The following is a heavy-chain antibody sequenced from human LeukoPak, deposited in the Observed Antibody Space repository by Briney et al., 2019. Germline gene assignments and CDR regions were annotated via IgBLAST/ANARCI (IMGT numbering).Heavy chain of an antibody. CDR2: IVPLFRTA. Sequence: SVKVSCKASGGTFSRYAISWVRQAPGQGLEWMGGIVPLFRTANYAQKFQGRVTITADESTSTAYMELTSLRSEDTAVYYCARDAGVWGSYRTSAFDIWGQGTMVTVSS. J-gene: IGHJ3*02. D-gene: IGHD3-16*02. V-gene: IGHV1-69*13. CDR3: ARDAGVWGSYRTSAFDI. CDR1: GGTFSRYA.